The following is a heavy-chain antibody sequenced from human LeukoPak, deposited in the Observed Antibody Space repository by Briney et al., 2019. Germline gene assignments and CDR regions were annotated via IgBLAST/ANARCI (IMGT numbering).Heavy chain of an antibody. V-gene: IGHV4-59*12. J-gene: IGHJ3*02. CDR3: ARTYYYDSSGYDAFDI. Sequence: SETLSLTCTVSGGSISSYYWSWIRQPPGKGLEWIGYIYYSGSTNYNPSLKSRVTISVDTSKNQFSLKLSSVTAADTAVYYCARTYYYDSSGYDAFDIWGQGTMVTVSS. D-gene: IGHD3-22*01. CDR2: IYYSGST. CDR1: GGSISSYY.